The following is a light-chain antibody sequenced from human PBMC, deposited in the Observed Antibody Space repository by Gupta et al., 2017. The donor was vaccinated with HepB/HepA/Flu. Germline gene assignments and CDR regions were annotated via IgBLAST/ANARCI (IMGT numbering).Light chain of an antibody. V-gene: IGKV1-5*03. CDR3: QQDNTYSCT. CDR1: QSISDW. Sequence: SPSTLSASVGDRVTITCRASQSISDWLAWYQLRPGKAPKLLMYKASSLQSGVPSRFSGSGSGTEFTLTISSLQPDDFATYYCQQDNTYSCTFGQGTKVEIK. CDR2: KAS. J-gene: IGKJ1*01.